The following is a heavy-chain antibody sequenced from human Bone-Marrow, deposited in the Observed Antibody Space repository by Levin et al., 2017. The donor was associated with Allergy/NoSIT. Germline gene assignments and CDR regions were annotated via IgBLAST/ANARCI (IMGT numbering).Heavy chain of an antibody. CDR3: ARADIVVVPATKNRAHYYDYGMDV. V-gene: IGHV3-48*03. J-gene: IGHJ6*02. Sequence: SCAASGFTFSSYEMNWVRQAPGKGLEWVSYISSSGSTIYYADSVKGRFTISRDNAKNSLYLQMNSLRAEDTAVYYCARADIVVVPATKNRAHYYDYGMDVWGQGTTVTVSS. D-gene: IGHD2-2*01. CDR2: ISSSGSTI. CDR1: GFTFSSYE.